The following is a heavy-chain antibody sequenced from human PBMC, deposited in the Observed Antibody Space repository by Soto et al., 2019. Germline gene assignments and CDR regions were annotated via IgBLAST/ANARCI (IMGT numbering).Heavy chain of an antibody. J-gene: IGHJ5*02. CDR2: MSGSGGST. Sequence: EVQLLESGGGLVQPGGSLRLSCAASGFTFSSYAMSWVRQAPGQGLEWVSAMSGSGGSTYYADSVKGRFTISRDNSKNTLYLQMNSLRAEDTAVYYCAKDSKQQLVNWFDPWGQGTLVTVSS. D-gene: IGHD6-13*01. CDR1: GFTFSSYA. V-gene: IGHV3-23*01. CDR3: AKDSKQQLVNWFDP.